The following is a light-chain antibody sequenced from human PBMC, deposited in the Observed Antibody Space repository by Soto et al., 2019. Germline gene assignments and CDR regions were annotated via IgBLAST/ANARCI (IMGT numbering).Light chain of an antibody. V-gene: IGKV1-39*01. CDR2: SAS. CDR1: QDINVY. J-gene: IGKJ2*01. CDR3: QHGYVAPYN. Sequence: DIHMTQSPSSLSASVCDTVTITCRASQDINVYLNWYQQKPGEVPKLLIYSASSLHSGVPSRFTGSGSGTDFTLTIRSLQPEDFATYYCQHGYVAPYNFGQGTKVDIK.